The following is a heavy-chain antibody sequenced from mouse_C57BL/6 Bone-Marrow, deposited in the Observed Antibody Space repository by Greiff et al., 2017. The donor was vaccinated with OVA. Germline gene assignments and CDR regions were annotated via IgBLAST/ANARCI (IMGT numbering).Heavy chain of an antibody. CDR1: GFTFSDYG. D-gene: IGHD1-1*01. CDR3: ARTGSSRYYAMDY. J-gene: IGHJ4*01. V-gene: IGHV5-17*01. CDR2: ISSGSSTI. Sequence: EVKLVESGGGLVKPGGSLKLSCAASGFTFSDYGMHWVRQAPEKGLEWVAYISSGSSTIYYAATVKGRFTISRDNAKNTLFLQMTSLRSEDTAMYYCARTGSSRYYAMDYWGQGTSVTVSS.